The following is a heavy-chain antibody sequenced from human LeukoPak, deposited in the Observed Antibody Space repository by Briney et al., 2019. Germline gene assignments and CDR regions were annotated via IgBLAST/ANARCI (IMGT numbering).Heavy chain of an antibody. CDR2: IKQDGSKK. CDR3: AREGWGGFDY. Sequence: GGSLRLSCAASGFTFSGFWMSWVRQSPGKGLEWVANIKQDGSKKEYVDSVKGRFTISRDNAKNSLYLQMDSLRADDTAKYYCAREGWGGFDYWGQGTLVTVSS. J-gene: IGHJ4*02. V-gene: IGHV3-7*01. CDR1: GFTFSGFW. D-gene: IGHD3-16*01.